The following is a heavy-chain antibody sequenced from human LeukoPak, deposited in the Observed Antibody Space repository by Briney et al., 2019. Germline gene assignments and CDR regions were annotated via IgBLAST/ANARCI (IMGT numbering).Heavy chain of an antibody. CDR3: VKDGGLHLYYYYNYMDI. CDR2: IRYDGSYE. Sequence: QTGGSLRLSCAASGFTFNSYGMHWVRQAPGKGLEWVAFIRYDGSYEYYGDSVKGRFTISRDNSKTTLYLQMNSLRSEDTAVYYCVKDGGLHLYYYYNYMDIWGKGTTVTVSS. V-gene: IGHV3-30*02. D-gene: IGHD5-24*01. CDR1: GFTFNSYG. J-gene: IGHJ6*03.